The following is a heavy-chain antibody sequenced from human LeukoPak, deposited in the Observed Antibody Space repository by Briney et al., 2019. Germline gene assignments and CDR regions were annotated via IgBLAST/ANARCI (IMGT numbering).Heavy chain of an antibody. CDR2: IYYSGST. D-gene: IGHD3-10*01. Sequence: ASETLSLTCTVSGGSISSYYWSWIRQPPGKGLEWIGYIYYSGSTNYNPSLKSRVTISVDTSKNQFSLKLSSVTAADTAVYYCARERYYYGSGSPWFDPWGQGTLVTVSS. V-gene: IGHV4-59*12. J-gene: IGHJ5*02. CDR3: ARERYYYGSGSPWFDP. CDR1: GGSISSYY.